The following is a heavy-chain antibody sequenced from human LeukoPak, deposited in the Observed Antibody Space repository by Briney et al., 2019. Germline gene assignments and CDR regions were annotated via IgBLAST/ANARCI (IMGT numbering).Heavy chain of an antibody. CDR2: IHYTGKN. CDR3: AKWHERLLAFDS. Sequence: SETLSLTCSVSGDSITNYYWNWVRQPPGKGLEWIGYIHYTGKNYYNPSLKSRITMSVDTSKSQFFLKLSSVTTADTAVYYCAKWHERLLAFDSWGQGALVTVSS. V-gene: IGHV4-59*01. J-gene: IGHJ4*02. D-gene: IGHD1-1*01. CDR1: GDSITNYY.